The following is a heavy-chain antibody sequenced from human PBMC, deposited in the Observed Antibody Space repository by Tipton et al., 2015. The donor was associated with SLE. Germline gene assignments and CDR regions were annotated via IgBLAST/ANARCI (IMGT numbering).Heavy chain of an antibody. CDR3: ARDKDSSGYYPDAFDI. D-gene: IGHD3-22*01. V-gene: IGHV3-30*04. CDR2: ISYDGSNK. J-gene: IGHJ3*02. CDR1: GFTLSSFA. Sequence: LSLTRAASGFTLSSFAMHWVRPAPGKGLEWVAVISYDGSNKYYADSVKGRFTISRDNSKNTLYLQMNSLRAEDTAVYYCARDKDSSGYYPDAFDIWGQGTMDTVAS.